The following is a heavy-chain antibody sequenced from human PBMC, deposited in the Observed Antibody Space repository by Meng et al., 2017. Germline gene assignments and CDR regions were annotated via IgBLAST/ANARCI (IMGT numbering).Heavy chain of an antibody. D-gene: IGHD4-17*01. V-gene: IGHV5-51*01. CDR2: IYPGDSDT. CDR1: GYSFTSYW. Sequence: GGSLRLSCKGSGYSFTSYWIGWVRQKPGKGLEWMGIIYPGDSDTRYSPSFQGQVTISADKSISTAYLQWSSLRASDTAMYYCACSYGDYDYWGQGTLVTVSS. CDR3: ACSYGDYDY. J-gene: IGHJ4*02.